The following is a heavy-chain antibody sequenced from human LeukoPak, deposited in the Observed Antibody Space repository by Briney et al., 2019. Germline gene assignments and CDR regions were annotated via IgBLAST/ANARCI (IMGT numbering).Heavy chain of an antibody. CDR2: IWYDGSNK. D-gene: IGHD5-18*01. Sequence: PGRSLRLSCAASGFTFSSYGMRWVRQAPGKGLESVAVIWYDGSNKYYADSVKGRFTISRDNSKNTLYLQMNGLRAEDTAVYYCARKGYSYEKTDFDYWGQGTLVTVSS. CDR1: GFTFSSYG. J-gene: IGHJ4*02. V-gene: IGHV3-33*01. CDR3: ARKGYSYEKTDFDY.